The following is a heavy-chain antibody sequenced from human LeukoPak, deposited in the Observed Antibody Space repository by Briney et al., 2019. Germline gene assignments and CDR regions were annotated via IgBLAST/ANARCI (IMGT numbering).Heavy chain of an antibody. CDR3: ASIVAARPGGFDY. J-gene: IGHJ4*02. CDR1: GYTSTGYY. V-gene: IGHV1-2*02. D-gene: IGHD6-6*01. Sequence: ASVKVSCKASGYTSTGYYMHWVRQAPGQGLEWMGWINPNSGGTNYAQKFQGRVTMTRDTSISTAYMELSRLRSDDTAVYYCASIVAARPGGFDYWGQGTLVTVSS. CDR2: INPNSGGT.